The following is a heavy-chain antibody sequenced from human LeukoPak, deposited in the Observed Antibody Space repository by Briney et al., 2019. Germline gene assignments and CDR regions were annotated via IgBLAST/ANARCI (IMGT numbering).Heavy chain of an antibody. D-gene: IGHD6-6*01. CDR1: GGSISSYY. CDR2: IYTSGST. Sequence: PSETLSLTCTVSGGSISSYYWSWIRQPPGKGLEWIGRIYTSGSTNYNPSLKSRVTISVDTSKNQFSLKLSSVTAADTAVYYCARGYSSTSVVGYYNYYMDVWGKGTTVTVSS. CDR3: ARGYSSTSVVGYYNYYMDV. J-gene: IGHJ6*03. V-gene: IGHV4-4*07.